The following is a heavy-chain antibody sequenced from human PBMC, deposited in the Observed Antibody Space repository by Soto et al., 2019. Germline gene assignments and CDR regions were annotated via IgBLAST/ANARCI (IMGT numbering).Heavy chain of an antibody. Sequence: PGGSLRLSCAASGFTFSSYAMNWVRQAPGKGLEWISVISNSGHSAYYADPVRGRFTISRDNSKNTLYLQIKSLRAEDTAAYYCAKGGPTFLNWFGPWGQGTLVTVSS. CDR3: AKGGPTFLNWFGP. J-gene: IGHJ5*02. CDR2: ISNSGHSA. D-gene: IGHD5-12*01. V-gene: IGHV3-23*01. CDR1: GFTFSSYA.